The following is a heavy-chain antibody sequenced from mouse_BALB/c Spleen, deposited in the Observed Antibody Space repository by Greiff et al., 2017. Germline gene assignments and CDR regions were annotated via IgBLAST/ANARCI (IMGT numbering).Heavy chain of an antibody. D-gene: IGHD1-2*01. CDR3: TRFTTAYAMDY. V-gene: IGHV5-6-4*01. J-gene: IGHJ4*01. CDR2: ISSGGSYT. Sequence: EVKLMESGGGLVKPGGSLKLSCAASGFTFNSYTMSWVRQTPEKRLEWVATISSGGSYTYYPDSVKGRFTISRDNAKNTLYLQMSSLKSEDTAMYYCTRFTTAYAMDYWGQGTSVTVSS. CDR1: GFTFNSYT.